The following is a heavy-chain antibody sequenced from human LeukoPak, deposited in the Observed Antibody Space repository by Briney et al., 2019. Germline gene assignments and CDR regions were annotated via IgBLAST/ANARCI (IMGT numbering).Heavy chain of an antibody. J-gene: IGHJ6*03. CDR2: INHSGST. V-gene: IGHV4-34*01. CDR1: GGSFSGYY. Sequence: SETLSLTCAVYGGSFSGYYWSWIRQPPGKGLEWIGEINHSGSTNYNPSLKSRVIISVDTSKNQFSLKLSSVTAADTAVYYCARKDGYSYGKYYYYYYMDVWGKGTTVTVSS. D-gene: IGHD5-18*01. CDR3: ARKDGYSYGKYYYYYYMDV.